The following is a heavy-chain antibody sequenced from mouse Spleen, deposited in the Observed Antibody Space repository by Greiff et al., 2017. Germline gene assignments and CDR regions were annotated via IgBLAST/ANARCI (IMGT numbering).Heavy chain of an antibody. D-gene: IGHD1-2*01. Sequence: VQLQQSGAELARPGTSVKLSCKASGYTFTSYVISWVKQRTGQGLEWIGEIYPRSGNTYYNEKFKGKATLTVDKSSSTAYMQLSSLTSEDSAVYYCAITLLRPYYAMDYWGQGTSVTVSS. J-gene: IGHJ4*01. CDR2: IYPRSGNT. V-gene: IGHV1-81*01. CDR1: GYTFTSYV. CDR3: AITLLRPYYAMDY.